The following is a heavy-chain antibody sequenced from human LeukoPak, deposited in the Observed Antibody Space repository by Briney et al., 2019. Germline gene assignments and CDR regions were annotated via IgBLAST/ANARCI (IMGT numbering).Heavy chain of an antibody. J-gene: IGHJ4*02. D-gene: IGHD3-10*01. CDR1: GYTFTSYG. V-gene: IGHV7-4-1*02. Sequence: ASVKVSCKASGYTFTSYGISWVRQAPGQGLEWMGWINTNTGNPTYAQGFTGRFVFSLDTSVSTAYLQITSLKPEDTAVYYCAREPQLLDYWGQGTLVTVSS. CDR2: INTNTGNP. CDR3: AREPQLLDY.